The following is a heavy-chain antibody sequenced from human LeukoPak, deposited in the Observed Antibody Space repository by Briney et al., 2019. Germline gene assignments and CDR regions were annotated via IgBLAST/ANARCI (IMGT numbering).Heavy chain of an antibody. CDR3: ARDTYSGSSYYHYGMDV. Sequence: PGGSLRLSCAASGFTFSTYSMNWVRQAPGKGLEWVSYTSSSSSTIYYADSVEGRFTISRDNAKNSLYLQMNSLRAEDTAVYYCARDTYSGSSYYHYGMDVWGQGTTVTVSS. V-gene: IGHV3-48*04. D-gene: IGHD1-26*01. CDR2: TSSSSSTI. CDR1: GFTFSTYS. J-gene: IGHJ6*02.